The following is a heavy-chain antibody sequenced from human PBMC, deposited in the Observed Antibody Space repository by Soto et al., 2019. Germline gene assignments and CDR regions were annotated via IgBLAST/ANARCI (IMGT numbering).Heavy chain of an antibody. CDR3: AKELQRGMDV. J-gene: IGHJ6*02. V-gene: IGHV1-2*02. D-gene: IGHD4-4*01. Sequence: ASGKVSGKASGYTFSVYHIHWVRQAPGQGLEWMGWVHPNSGGTNYAQSFEGRVTMTRDTSINTAYMELSRLTSDDTAVYYCAKELQRGMDVWGQGTTVTVSS. CDR1: GYTFSVYH. CDR2: VHPNSGGT.